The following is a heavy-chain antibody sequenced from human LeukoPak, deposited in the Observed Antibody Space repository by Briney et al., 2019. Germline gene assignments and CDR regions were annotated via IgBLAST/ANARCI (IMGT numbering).Heavy chain of an antibody. D-gene: IGHD4-17*01. CDR1: GFTFSSYA. J-gene: IGHJ4*02. CDR3: ATKSGTVTNLLDY. CDR2: ISGSGGST. Sequence: PGGSLRLSCAAPGFTFSSYAMSWVRQAPGKGLEWVSAISGSGGSTYYADSVKGRFTISRDNSKNTLYLQMNSLGAEDTAVYYCATKSGTVTNLLDYWGQGTLVTVSS. V-gene: IGHV3-23*01.